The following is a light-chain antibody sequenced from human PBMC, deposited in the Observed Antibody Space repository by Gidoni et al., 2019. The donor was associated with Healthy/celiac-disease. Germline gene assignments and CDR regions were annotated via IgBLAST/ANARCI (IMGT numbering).Light chain of an antibody. V-gene: IGKV1-33*01. CDR3: QQYGNLPRT. CDR2: DAS. J-gene: IGKJ3*01. Sequence: IQMTQSPSSLSASVGDRVTITCQASQDISNYLNWYQQKPGKAPKLLIYDASNLATGVPSRFSGSGSGTDFTFTISRLQPEDIATYYCQQYGNLPRTFGPGTKVDIK. CDR1: QDISNY.